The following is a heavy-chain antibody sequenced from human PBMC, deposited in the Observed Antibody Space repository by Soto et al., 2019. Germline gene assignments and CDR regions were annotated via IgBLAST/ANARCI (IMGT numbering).Heavy chain of an antibody. V-gene: IGHV4-34*01. CDR3: ARTIMVTYSSGWYGFDY. Sequence: SETLSLTCAVYGGSFSGYYWSWIRQPPGKGLEWIREINHSGSTNYNPSLKSRVTISVDTSKNQFSLKLSSVTAADTAVYYCARTIMVTYSSGWYGFDYWGQGTLVTVSS. J-gene: IGHJ4*02. CDR1: GGSFSGYY. CDR2: INHSGST. D-gene: IGHD6-19*01.